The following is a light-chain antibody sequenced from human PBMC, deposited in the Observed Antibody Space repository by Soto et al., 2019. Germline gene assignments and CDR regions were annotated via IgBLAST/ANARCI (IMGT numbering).Light chain of an antibody. CDR2: STS. CDR3: LLYYGGPVV. V-gene: IGLV7-43*01. Sequence: QAVVTQEPSLTVSPGGTVTLTCGSSTGAVTSGNYPNWFQQKPGQAPRALIYSTSNKRSWTPPRFSGSLLGGKAALTLSGVQPEDEADYYCLLYYGGPVVFGGGTKLTVL. J-gene: IGLJ2*01. CDR1: TGAVTSGNY.